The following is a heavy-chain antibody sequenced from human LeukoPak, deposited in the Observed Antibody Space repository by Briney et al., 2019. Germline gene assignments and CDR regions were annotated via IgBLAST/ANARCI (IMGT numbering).Heavy chain of an antibody. J-gene: IGHJ6*02. D-gene: IGHD3-22*01. CDR2: IKQDGGEK. Sequence: GGSLRLSCTASGFTVSSNYMSWVRQAPGKGLEWVANIKQDGGEKHYVDSVKGRFTISRDNAKNSLYLQMNSLRAEDTAVYYCAREGYYDSSGFLGFYYYGMDVWGQGTTVIVSS. CDR1: GFTVSSNY. CDR3: AREGYYDSSGFLGFYYYGMDV. V-gene: IGHV3-7*05.